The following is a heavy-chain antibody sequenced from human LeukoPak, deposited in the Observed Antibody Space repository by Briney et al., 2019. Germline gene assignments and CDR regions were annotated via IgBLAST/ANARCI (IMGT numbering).Heavy chain of an antibody. CDR1: GYTLTELS. CDR3: ATSLFRSSSWYVFDY. D-gene: IGHD6-13*01. CDR2: FDPEDGET. J-gene: IGHJ4*02. V-gene: IGHV1-24*01. Sequence: ASVKVSFKVSGYTLTELSMHWVRQAPGKGREWMGGFDPEDGETIYAQKFQGRVTMTEDTSTDTAYMELSSLRSEDTAVYYCATSLFRSSSWYVFDYWGQGTLVTVSS.